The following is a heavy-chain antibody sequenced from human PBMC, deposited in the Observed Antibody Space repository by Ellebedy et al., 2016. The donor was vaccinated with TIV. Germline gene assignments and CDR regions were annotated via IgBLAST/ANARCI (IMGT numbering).Heavy chain of an antibody. D-gene: IGHD4-23*01. CDR1: GGSFSGYY. CDR2: INHSGST. Sequence: MPSETLSLTCAVYGGSFSGYYWSWIRQPPGKGLEWIGEINHSGSTNYNPSLKSRVTISVDTSKNQFSLKLRSVTAADTAVYYCARDIGGGNSDYWGQGTLVTVSS. CDR3: ARDIGGGNSDY. V-gene: IGHV4-34*01. J-gene: IGHJ4*02.